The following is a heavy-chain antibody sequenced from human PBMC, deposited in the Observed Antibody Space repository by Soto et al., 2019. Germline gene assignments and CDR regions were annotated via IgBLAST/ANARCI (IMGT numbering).Heavy chain of an antibody. D-gene: IGHD4-17*01. CDR1: GDSIHSYY. J-gene: IGHJ4*02. CDR2: IYYSGST. CDR3: AREADNGGSDY. V-gene: IGHV4-59*01. Sequence: PSETLSLTCSVSGDSIHSYYWTWIRQPPGKGLEWIGYIYYSGSTSYNPSLESRVTFSVDRSKNQFSLSLRSVTAADTAVYHCAREADNGGSDYWGQGSLVTVSS.